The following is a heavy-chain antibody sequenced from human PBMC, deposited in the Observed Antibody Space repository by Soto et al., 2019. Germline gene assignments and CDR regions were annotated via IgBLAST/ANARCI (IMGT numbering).Heavy chain of an antibody. J-gene: IGHJ4*02. V-gene: IGHV3-33*01. Sequence: QVQVVESGGGMVQPGRSLRLSCAASGFTFSSHGMHWVRQAPGKGLEWVAVIWYDGTNKDYADSVKGRFTISRDNSKNTVYLQMNSLRVDDTAVYYCAREHSGYDMFDYWGQGTLVTVSS. CDR1: GFTFSSHG. CDR3: AREHSGYDMFDY. CDR2: IWYDGTNK. D-gene: IGHD5-12*01.